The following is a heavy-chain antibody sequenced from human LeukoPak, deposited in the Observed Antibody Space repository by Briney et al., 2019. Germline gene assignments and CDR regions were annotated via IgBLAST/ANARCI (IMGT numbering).Heavy chain of an antibody. Sequence: SETLSLTCTVSGGSISSYYWSWIRQPPGKGLEWIGYIYYSGSTNYSPSLKSRVTISVDTSKNQFSLKLSSVTAADTAVYYCARASYGGYFDYWGQGTLVTVSS. V-gene: IGHV4-59*01. CDR2: IYYSGST. CDR3: ARASYGGYFDY. D-gene: IGHD4-23*01. J-gene: IGHJ4*02. CDR1: GGSISSYY.